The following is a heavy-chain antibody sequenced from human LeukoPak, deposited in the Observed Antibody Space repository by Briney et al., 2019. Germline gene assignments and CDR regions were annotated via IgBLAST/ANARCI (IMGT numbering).Heavy chain of an antibody. D-gene: IGHD2/OR15-2a*01. CDR3: AKTSAQLLSSKFDS. Sequence: GESLRLSRATSGFTFRFYGMHWVRQAPGKGLEWVAFVPYDGSYKFYACSVQGRFSVSRDNFKNKLFLQMKSLQADDTDVYYCAKTSAQLLSSKFDSWGQGPLVTVPS. V-gene: IGHV3-30*02. CDR1: GFTFRFYG. CDR2: VPYDGSYK. J-gene: IGHJ4*02.